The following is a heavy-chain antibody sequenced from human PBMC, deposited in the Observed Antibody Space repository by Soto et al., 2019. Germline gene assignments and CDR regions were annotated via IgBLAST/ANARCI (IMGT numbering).Heavy chain of an antibody. CDR3: ARDKHDFWSGPRGWFDP. CDR2: IYYSGST. D-gene: IGHD3-3*01. CDR1: GGSISSGDYY. V-gene: IGHV4-30-4*01. Sequence: SETLSLTCTVSGGSISSGDYYWSWIRQPPGKGLEWIGYIYYSGSTYYNPSLKSRVTISVDTSKNQFSLKLSSVNAADTAVYYCARDKHDFWSGPRGWFDPWGQGTLVTVSS. J-gene: IGHJ5*02.